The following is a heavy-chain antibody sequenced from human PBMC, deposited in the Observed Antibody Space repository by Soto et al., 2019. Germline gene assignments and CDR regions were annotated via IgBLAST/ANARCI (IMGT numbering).Heavy chain of an antibody. CDR1: GYTFTTYS. J-gene: IGHJ4*02. D-gene: IGHD6-19*01. CDR3: ARAFIPIAVAGTSPGY. V-gene: IGHV1-3*01. CDR2: INAGDGNT. Sequence: ASVKVSCKASGYTFTTYSMHWVRQAPGQRLEWMGWINAGDGNTKYSQKFQGRVTLTRDTSASTAYMELRSLTSEDAAVYYCARAFIPIAVAGTSPGYWGQGTLVTVSS.